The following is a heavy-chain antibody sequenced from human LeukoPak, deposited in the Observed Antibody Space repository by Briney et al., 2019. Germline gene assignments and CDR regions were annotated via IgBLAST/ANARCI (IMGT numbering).Heavy chain of an antibody. V-gene: IGHV4-59*01. D-gene: IGHD3-22*01. J-gene: IGHJ5*02. Sequence: SETLSLTCTVSGGSISSYYWSWIRQPPGKGLEWIGYIYYSGSTKYNPSLKSRVTISVDTSESQFSLKLSSVTAADTAVYYCARLYDSSGYTNWLDPWGQGTLVTVSS. CDR2: IYYSGST. CDR3: ARLYDSSGYTNWLDP. CDR1: GGSISSYY.